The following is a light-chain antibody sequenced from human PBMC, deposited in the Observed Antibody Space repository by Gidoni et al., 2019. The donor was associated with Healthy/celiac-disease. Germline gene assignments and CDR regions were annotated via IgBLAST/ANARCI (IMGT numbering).Light chain of an antibody. J-gene: IGKJ1*01. CDR2: AAS. CDR1: QSISSY. V-gene: IGKV1-39*01. Sequence: DIQMTQSPSSLSASVGDRVTITCRASQSISSYLNWYQQKPGKAPKLLIYAASSLQMGVPSRFSGSGSGTDFTLTISSLQPEDFATYYCQQSYSTPRAFGQGTKVEIK. CDR3: QQSYSTPRA.